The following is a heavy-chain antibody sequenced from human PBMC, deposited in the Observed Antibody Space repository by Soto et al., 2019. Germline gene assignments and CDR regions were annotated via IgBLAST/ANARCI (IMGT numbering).Heavy chain of an antibody. CDR3: ARHYSGGYRSAFDV. D-gene: IGHD5-12*01. Sequence: GESLKISCKGSGYNFTNHWIGWVRQMPGKGLEWMGIINPGDSDTRYSPSFQGQVTISADKSISTAYLQWSSLKASDTAIYSCARHYSGGYRSAFDVWGQGTMVTVSS. J-gene: IGHJ3*01. CDR1: GYNFTNHW. CDR2: INPGDSDT. V-gene: IGHV5-51*01.